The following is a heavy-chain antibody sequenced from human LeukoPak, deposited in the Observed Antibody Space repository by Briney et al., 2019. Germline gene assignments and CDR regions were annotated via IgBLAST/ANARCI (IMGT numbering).Heavy chain of an antibody. CDR3: ATESMITYFMDV. Sequence: ASVKVSCKVSGYTLTELSMHWVRQAPGKGLEWMGGFDPEDGETIYAQKFQGRVTMTEDTSTDTAYMELSSLRSEDTAVYYCATESMITYFMDVWGQGTTVTVSS. V-gene: IGHV1-24*01. CDR2: FDPEDGET. D-gene: IGHD3-16*01. CDR1: GYTLTELS. J-gene: IGHJ6*02.